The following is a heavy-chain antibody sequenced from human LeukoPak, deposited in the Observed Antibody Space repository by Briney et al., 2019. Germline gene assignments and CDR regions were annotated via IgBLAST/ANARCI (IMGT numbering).Heavy chain of an antibody. D-gene: IGHD3-22*01. CDR1: GFTFSSYA. CDR3: AKTNGYYSD. CDR2: ISGSGGTT. J-gene: IGHJ4*02. Sequence: PGRSLRLSCAASGFTFSSYAMHWVRQAPGKGLEWVSGISGSGGTTYYADSVKGRFTISRDNSKNSLSLQVSSLRAEDTAVYYCAKTNGYYSDWGQGTLVTVSS. V-gene: IGHV3-23*01.